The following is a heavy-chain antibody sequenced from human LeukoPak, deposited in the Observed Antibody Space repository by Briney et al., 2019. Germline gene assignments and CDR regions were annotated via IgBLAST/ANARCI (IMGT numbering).Heavy chain of an antibody. CDR3: ARASTYCGGDCYQADY. D-gene: IGHD2-21*01. Sequence: SVKVSCKTSGGTFSGYAIRWVRQAPGQGLEWMGGIIPIFGTANYAQEFQGRVTITADESTSTAYMELISLRSEDTAVYYCARASTYCGGDCYQADYWGQGTLVTVSS. J-gene: IGHJ4*02. CDR2: IIPIFGTA. CDR1: GGTFSGYA. V-gene: IGHV1-69*13.